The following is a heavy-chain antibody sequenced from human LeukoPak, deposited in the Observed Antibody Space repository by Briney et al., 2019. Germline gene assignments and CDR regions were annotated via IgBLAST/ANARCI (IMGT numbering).Heavy chain of an antibody. V-gene: IGHV1-2*02. Sequence: ASVKVSCKASGYTFTGYYMHWVRQAPGQGLEWMGWINPNSGGTNYAQKFQGRVTMTRDTSISTAYMELSRLRSDDTAVYYCVRGRYQLLSAPVFDYWGQGTLVTVPS. D-gene: IGHD2-2*01. CDR3: VRGRYQLLSAPVFDY. CDR2: INPNSGGT. CDR1: GYTFTGYY. J-gene: IGHJ4*02.